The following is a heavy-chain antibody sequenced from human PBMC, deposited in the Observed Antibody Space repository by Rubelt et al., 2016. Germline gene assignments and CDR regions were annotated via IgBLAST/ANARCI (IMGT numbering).Heavy chain of an antibody. J-gene: IGHJ4*02. D-gene: IGHD3-10*01. CDR1: GGTFSSYA. Sequence: QVQLVQSGAEVKKPGSSVKVSCKASGGTFSSYAISWVRQAPGQGLEWMGRINTNTGNPTYAQGFTGRFVFSLDTSVSTAYLQISSLKAEDTAVYYCARDLTSGSGWHYWGQGTLVTVSA. CDR3: ARDLTSGSGWHY. V-gene: IGHV7-4-1*02. CDR2: INTNTGNP.